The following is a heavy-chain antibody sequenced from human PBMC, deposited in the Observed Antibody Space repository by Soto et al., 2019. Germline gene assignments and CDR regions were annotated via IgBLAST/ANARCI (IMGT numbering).Heavy chain of an antibody. J-gene: IGHJ3*02. CDR3: PREALRWRETVLVQAALDAFDI. D-gene: IGHD2-2*01. Sequence: SETLSLTCTVSGGSVSSGSYYWSWIRQPPGKGLEWIGYIYYSGSTNYNPSLKSRVTISVDTSKNQFSLKLSSVTAADTAVYYCPREALRWRETVLVQAALDAFDIWGQEPMVTVS. CDR1: GGSVSSGSYY. V-gene: IGHV4-61*01. CDR2: IYYSGST.